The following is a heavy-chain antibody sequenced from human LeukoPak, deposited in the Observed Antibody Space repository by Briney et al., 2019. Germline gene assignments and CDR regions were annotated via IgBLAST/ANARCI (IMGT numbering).Heavy chain of an antibody. D-gene: IGHD3-22*01. CDR3: AKDAPLYDSSGDPDHAFDF. V-gene: IGHV3-30*02. Sequence: GGSLRLSCAASGFTFTSHGMHWVRQAPGKGLEWVAFTRNDGSNKYYADSVKGRFTISRDNSKNTLSLQMNSLRAEDTAVYYCAKDAPLYDSSGDPDHAFDFWGRGTMVAVSS. CDR2: TRNDGSNK. CDR1: GFTFTSHG. J-gene: IGHJ3*01.